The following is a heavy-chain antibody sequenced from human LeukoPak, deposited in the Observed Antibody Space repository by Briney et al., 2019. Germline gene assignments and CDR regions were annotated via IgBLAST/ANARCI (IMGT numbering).Heavy chain of an antibody. D-gene: IGHD5-18*01. J-gene: IGHJ4*02. Sequence: SETLSLTCTVSGGSISSYYWSWIRQPPGQGLEWIGYIYYSGSTNYNPSLKIRVTISVDTAKNQFSLKLSSVTAADTAVYYCARLDTAMVWGLDYWGQGTLVTVSS. V-gene: IGHV4-59*01. CDR1: GGSISSYY. CDR2: IYYSGST. CDR3: ARLDTAMVWGLDY.